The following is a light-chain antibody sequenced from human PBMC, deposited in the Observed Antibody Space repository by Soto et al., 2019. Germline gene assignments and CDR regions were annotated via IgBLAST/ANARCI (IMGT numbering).Light chain of an antibody. Sequence: QSALTQPASVSGSPGQSITISCTGTSSDVGGYNYVSWYQQHPGKAPKLMIYDVSNRPSGVSNRFSGSKSGNTASLTISGLQAEVEADYYCSSYTSSRTLWVFGGGTKVTVL. J-gene: IGLJ3*02. CDR2: DVS. V-gene: IGLV2-14*01. CDR1: SSDVGGYNY. CDR3: SSYTSSRTLWV.